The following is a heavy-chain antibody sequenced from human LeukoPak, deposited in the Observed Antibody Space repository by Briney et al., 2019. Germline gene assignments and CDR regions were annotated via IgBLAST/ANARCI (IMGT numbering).Heavy chain of an antibody. D-gene: IGHD2-2*02. CDR1: GYPISSGYY. V-gene: IGHV4-38-2*02. J-gene: IGHJ5*02. Sequence: SETLSLTCTVSGYPISSGYYWGWIRQPSGKGLEWIGSIYHSGSTYYNPSLKSRVTISVDTSKNQFSLKLSSVTAADTAVYYCARALSYCSSTSCYNNWFDPWGQGTLVTVSS. CDR3: ARALSYCSSTSCYNNWFDP. CDR2: IYHSGST.